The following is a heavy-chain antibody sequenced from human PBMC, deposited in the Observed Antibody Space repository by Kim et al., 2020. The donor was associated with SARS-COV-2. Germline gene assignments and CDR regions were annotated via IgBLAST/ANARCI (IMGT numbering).Heavy chain of an antibody. CDR3: ASDWIWGIYV. Sequence: GGSLRLSCAASGFTFTTYNMNWVRQAPGKGLEWISYISVTDAIYYADSVKARFTISRDYAKNSLDLPMNSLRDEDTAVYYCASDWIWGIYVCGHGSLVT. D-gene: IGHD7-27*01. V-gene: IGHV3-48*02. CDR1: GFTFTTYN. J-gene: IGHJ4*01. CDR2: ISVTDAI.